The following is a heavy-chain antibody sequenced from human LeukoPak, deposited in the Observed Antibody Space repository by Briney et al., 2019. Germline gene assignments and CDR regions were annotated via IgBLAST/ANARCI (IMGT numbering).Heavy chain of an antibody. J-gene: IGHJ6*02. CDR3: ASTRYCSSTSCYVAYYYYGMDV. CDR2: IIPILGIA. CDR1: GGTFSSYA. Sequence: SVKVSCKASGGTFSSYAISWVRQAPGQGLEWMGRIIPILGIANYAQKFQGRVTITADKSPSTAYMELSSLRSEDTAVYYCASTRYCSSTSCYVAYYYYGMDVWGQGTTVTVSS. V-gene: IGHV1-69*04. D-gene: IGHD2-2*01.